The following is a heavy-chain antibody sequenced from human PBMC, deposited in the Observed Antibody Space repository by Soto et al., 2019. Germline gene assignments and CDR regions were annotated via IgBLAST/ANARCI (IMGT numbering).Heavy chain of an antibody. CDR3: AKDLEFTTGEAVAGPFDY. CDR1: GFTFSSYG. CDR2: ISYDGSNK. V-gene: IGHV3-30*18. J-gene: IGHJ4*02. Sequence: QVQLVESGGGVVQPGRSLRLSCAASGFTFSSYGMHWVRQAPGKGLEWVAVISYDGSNKYYADSVKGRFTISRDNSKNTXXLQMNSLRAEDTAVYYCAKDLEFTTGEAVAGPFDYWGQGTLVTVSS. D-gene: IGHD6-19*01.